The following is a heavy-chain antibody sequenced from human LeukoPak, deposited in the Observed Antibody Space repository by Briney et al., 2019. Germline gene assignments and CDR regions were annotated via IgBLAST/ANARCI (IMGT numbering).Heavy chain of an antibody. Sequence: PETLSLTCTVSGGSIISDYWSWIRQPAGKGLEWIGRIYTSGSTNYNPSLKSRVTISVDTSKNQFSLKLSSVTAADTAVYYCARALNYDSSGYRVYYFDYWGQGTLVTVSS. V-gene: IGHV4-4*07. CDR1: GGSIISDY. D-gene: IGHD3-22*01. CDR2: IYTSGST. J-gene: IGHJ4*02. CDR3: ARALNYDSSGYRVYYFDY.